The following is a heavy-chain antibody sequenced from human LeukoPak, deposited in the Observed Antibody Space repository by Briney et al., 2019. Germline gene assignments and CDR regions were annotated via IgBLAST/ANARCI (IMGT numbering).Heavy chain of an antibody. J-gene: IGHJ4*02. Sequence: ASVKVSCKASGYTFTVYYIHWVRQAPGQGLEWMGWINPNSGGTNYAQRFQGRVTMTRDTSFSTAYMELSSLRSEDTAVYYCATDNGRGGYYYFDYWGQGTLVTVSS. CDR1: GYTFTVYY. CDR2: INPNSGGT. CDR3: ATDNGRGGYYYFDY. D-gene: IGHD3-22*01. V-gene: IGHV1-2*02.